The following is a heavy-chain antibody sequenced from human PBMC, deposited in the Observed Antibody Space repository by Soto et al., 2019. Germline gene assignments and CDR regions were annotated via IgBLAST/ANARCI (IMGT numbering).Heavy chain of an antibody. J-gene: IGHJ6*02. Sequence: SETLFLTCTVSGGSISSGGYYWSWIRQHPGKGLEWIGYIYYSGSTYYNPSLKSRVTISVDTSKNQFSLKLSSVTAADTAVYYCARADRLGLAPYYYYGMDVWGQGTTVTVSS. CDR2: IYYSGST. CDR1: GGSISSGGYY. CDR3: ARADRLGLAPYYYYGMDV. V-gene: IGHV4-31*03. D-gene: IGHD3-9*01.